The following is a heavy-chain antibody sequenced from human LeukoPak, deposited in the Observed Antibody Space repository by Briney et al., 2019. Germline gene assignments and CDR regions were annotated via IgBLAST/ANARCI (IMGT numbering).Heavy chain of an antibody. V-gene: IGHV3-66*02. Sequence: GGSLRLSCAASGFTVSSSHMTWVRQTPGKGLVWVSVTYSGGNTDYADSVKGRFTISRDNSRNTLYLQVNSLKAEDTAVYYCARSPIVVRPTYSYYYGMDVWGQGTTVTVSS. CDR1: GFTVSSSH. J-gene: IGHJ6*02. D-gene: IGHD2-15*01. CDR2: TYSGGNT. CDR3: ARSPIVVRPTYSYYYGMDV.